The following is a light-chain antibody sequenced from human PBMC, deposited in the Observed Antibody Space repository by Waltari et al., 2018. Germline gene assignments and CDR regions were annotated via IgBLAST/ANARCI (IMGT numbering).Light chain of an antibody. V-gene: IGKV3-20*01. CDR3: QNHERLPAT. J-gene: IGKJ1*01. CDR1: QSVSKY. CDR2: AAS. Sequence: EVVLTQSPGTLSLSPGERDTLSCRASQSVSKYLAWYQQRPGQAPRLLIYAASTRATGVPDRFSGSGFGTDFSLTISRLEPEDFAVYYCQNHERLPATFGQGTKVEIK.